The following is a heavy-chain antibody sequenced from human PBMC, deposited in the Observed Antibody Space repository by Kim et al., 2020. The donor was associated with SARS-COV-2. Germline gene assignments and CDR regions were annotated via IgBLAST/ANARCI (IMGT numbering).Heavy chain of an antibody. Sequence: SETLSLTCTVSGGSVSSVRYYWSWIRQSPGKGLEWIGNIYYSGRTDYNPSLKSRVTLSGDTSKNQLSLKLSSVTAADTAVYYCARGAYFGLGSYNGLDV. CDR1: GGSVSSVRYY. CDR2: IYYSGRT. V-gene: IGHV4-61*01. D-gene: IGHD3-10*01. J-gene: IGHJ6*01. CDR3: ARGAYFGLGSYNGLDV.